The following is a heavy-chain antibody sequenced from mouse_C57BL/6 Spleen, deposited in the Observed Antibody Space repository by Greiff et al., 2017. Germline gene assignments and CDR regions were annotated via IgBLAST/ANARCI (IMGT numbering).Heavy chain of an antibody. V-gene: IGHV1-69*01. CDR2: IDPSDSYT. J-gene: IGHJ2*01. CDR1: GYTFTSYW. D-gene: IGHD1-1*01. Sequence: QVQLQQPGAELVMPGASVKLSCKASGYTFTSYWMHWVKQRPGQGLEWIGEIDPSDSYTNYNQKFKGKSTLTVDKSSSTAYMQLSSLTSEDSAVYYCARTTVEGDFDYWGQGTTLTVSS. CDR3: ARTTVEGDFDY.